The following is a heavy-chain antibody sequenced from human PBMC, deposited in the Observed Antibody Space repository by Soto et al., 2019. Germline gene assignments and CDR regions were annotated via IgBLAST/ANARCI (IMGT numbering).Heavy chain of an antibody. CDR1: GFTFSDEN. V-gene: IGHV3-21*06. CDR3: ARDSDCHSTSCFFPPHV. CDR2: ISGGGSYI. J-gene: IGHJ6*02. D-gene: IGHD2-2*01. Sequence: GGSLRLSCAASGFTFSDENMSWVRQVPGKGLEWVSGISGGGSYIFYADSVQGRFSISRDNPKNSLFLEMNSLRVEDTAVYYCARDSDCHSTSCFFPPHVWGQGTTVTVSS.